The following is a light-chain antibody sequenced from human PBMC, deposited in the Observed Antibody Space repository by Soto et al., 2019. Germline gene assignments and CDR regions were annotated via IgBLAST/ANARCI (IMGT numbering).Light chain of an antibody. CDR1: SSDVGGYTY. CDR2: DVS. J-gene: IGLJ1*01. V-gene: IGLV2-14*01. CDR3: SSYTSSRGVV. Sequence: QSALTQPASVSGSPGQSITISCTGTSSDVGGYTYVSWYQQHPGKAPKLMIYDVSDRPSGVPNRFSGSKSGNTASLTISGLQAEDEADYYCSSYTSSRGVVFGTGTKVTVL.